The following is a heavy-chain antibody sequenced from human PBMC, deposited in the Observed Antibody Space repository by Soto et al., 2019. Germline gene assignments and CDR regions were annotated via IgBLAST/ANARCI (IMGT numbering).Heavy chain of an antibody. V-gene: IGHV1-69*01. J-gene: IGHJ5*02. D-gene: IGHD3-9*01. Sequence: QVQLVQSGAEVKKPGSSMKLSCTASGVTVNNHDINWVRQAPGQGLEWMGGINPIFGTSNYAQMLQGRVTITADASTRIVSIERNSVRSEDTVVYYCVRGKMTEMSTILRYKWFDPWGQGTLVTVSS. CDR3: VRGKMTEMSTILRYKWFDP. CDR2: INPIFGTS. CDR1: GVTVNNHD.